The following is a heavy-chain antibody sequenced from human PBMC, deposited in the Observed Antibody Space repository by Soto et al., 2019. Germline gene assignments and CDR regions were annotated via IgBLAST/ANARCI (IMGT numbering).Heavy chain of an antibody. CDR1: GFTFSSYG. J-gene: IGHJ6*01. D-gene: IGHD4-17*01. Sequence: QVQLVESGGGVVQPGRSLRLSCAASGFTFSSYGMHWVRQAPGKGLEWVAVISYDGSNKYYADSVKGRFTISRDNSKNTLYLQMNSLRAEDTAVYYCAKSHYGVKWYYGMDVW. V-gene: IGHV3-30*18. CDR3: AKSHYGVKWYYGMDV. CDR2: ISYDGSNK.